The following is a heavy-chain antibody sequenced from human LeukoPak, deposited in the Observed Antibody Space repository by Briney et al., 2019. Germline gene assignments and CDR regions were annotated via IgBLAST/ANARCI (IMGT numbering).Heavy chain of an antibody. CDR1: GFTFSSYA. CDR2: ITYIDNSA. CDR3: ARTGYNYGTPLNN. J-gene: IGHJ4*02. V-gene: IGHV3-23*01. Sequence: PGGSLRLSCAASGFTFSSYAVSWVRQAPGKGLEWVSGITYIDNSAYYADSVKGRFTISRDNSKNTLFLQMSSLRAEDTAVYYCARTGYNYGTPLNNWGQGTLVTVSS. D-gene: IGHD5-18*01.